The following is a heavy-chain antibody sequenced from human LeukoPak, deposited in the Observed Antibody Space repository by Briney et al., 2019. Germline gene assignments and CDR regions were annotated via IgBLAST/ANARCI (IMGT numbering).Heavy chain of an antibody. CDR1: GFDFGSYA. CDR3: GKDEQGFGMQTSH. D-gene: IGHD1-14*01. CDR2: ITGSGGST. V-gene: IGHV3-23*01. J-gene: IGHJ4*02. Sequence: GGSLRLSCAASGFDFGSYAVSWVRQAPGKGLEWVSAITGSGGSTYYADSVKGRFTVSRDNSKDTLYLQMNSLRVEDTAVYYCGKDEQGFGMQTSHWGQGTLVTVSS.